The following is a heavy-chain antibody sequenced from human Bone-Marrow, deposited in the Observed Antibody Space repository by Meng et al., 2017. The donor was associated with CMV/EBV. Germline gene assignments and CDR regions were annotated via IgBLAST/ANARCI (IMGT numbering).Heavy chain of an antibody. V-gene: IGHV3-30*04. Sequence: GGSLRLSCAASGFTFSSYAMHWVRQAPGKGLEWVAVISYDGSNKYYADSVKGRFTTSRDNSKNTLYLQMNSLRAEDTAVYYCARAALAEDYGYYYGMDVWGQGTTVTVSS. D-gene: IGHD4-17*01. J-gene: IGHJ6*02. CDR2: ISYDGSNK. CDR1: GFTFSSYA. CDR3: ARAALAEDYGYYYGMDV.